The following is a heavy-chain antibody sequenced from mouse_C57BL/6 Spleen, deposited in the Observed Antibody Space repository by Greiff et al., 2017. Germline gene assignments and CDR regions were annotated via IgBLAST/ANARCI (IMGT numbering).Heavy chain of an antibody. D-gene: IGHD1-1*01. CDR3: ARSRFITTVVPSGYFDV. CDR2: IYWDDDK. J-gene: IGHJ1*03. V-gene: IGHV8-12*01. CDR1: GFSLSTSGMG. Sequence: QVTLKESGPGILQSSQTLSLTCSFSGFSLSTSGMGVSWIRQPSGKGLVGLAHIYWDDDKRYNPSLKSRRTISKDTSRNQVFLKITSVDTADTATYYCARSRFITTVVPSGYFDVWGTGTTVTVSS.